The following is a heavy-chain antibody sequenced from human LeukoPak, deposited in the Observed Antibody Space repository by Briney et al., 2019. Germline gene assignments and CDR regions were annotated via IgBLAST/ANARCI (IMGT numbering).Heavy chain of an antibody. D-gene: IGHD6-13*01. CDR3: ARGMSSWYPMRWFDP. Sequence: PSETLSLTCAVYGGSFSGYYWSWIRQPPGKGLEWIGEIHHSGSTNYNPSLKSRVTISVDTSKNQFSLKLSSVTAADTAVYYCARGMSSWYPMRWFDPWGQGTLVTVSS. V-gene: IGHV4-34*01. CDR1: GGSFSGYY. J-gene: IGHJ5*02. CDR2: IHHSGST.